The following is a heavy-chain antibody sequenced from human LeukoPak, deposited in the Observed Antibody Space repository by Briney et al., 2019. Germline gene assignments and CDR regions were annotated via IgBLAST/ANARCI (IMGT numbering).Heavy chain of an antibody. CDR3: TTDFYLDAFDI. D-gene: IGHD3-3*01. V-gene: IGHV3-15*01. J-gene: IGHJ3*02. CDR2: IKSKTDGGTT. Sequence: GGSLRLSCAASGFTSSNAWMSWVRQAPGKGLEWVGRIKSKTDGGTTDYAAPVKGRFTISRDDSKNTLYLQMNSLKTEDTAVYYCTTDFYLDAFDIWGQGTMVTVSS. CDR1: GFTSSNAW.